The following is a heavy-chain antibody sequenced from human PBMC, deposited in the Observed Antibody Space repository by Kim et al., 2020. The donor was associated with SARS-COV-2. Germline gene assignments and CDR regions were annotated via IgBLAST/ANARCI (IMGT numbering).Heavy chain of an antibody. CDR3: ARGWSLGPADYYFDN. J-gene: IGHJ4*02. Sequence: GGSLRLSCAASGFTFSRYGMHWVRQAPGKGLEWVAVISDDGNDKHHADSVKGRFTISRDNSKNILYLQMNSLRAEDTAVYNCARGWSLGPADYYFDNWGQGALVTVSS. CDR2: ISDDGNDK. V-gene: IGHV3-30*03. CDR1: GFTFSRYG. D-gene: IGHD2-2*01.